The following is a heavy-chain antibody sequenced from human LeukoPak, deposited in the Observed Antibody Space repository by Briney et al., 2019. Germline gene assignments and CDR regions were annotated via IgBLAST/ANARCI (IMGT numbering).Heavy chain of an antibody. J-gene: IGHJ4*02. CDR1: GGSISSSSYY. CDR3: ARVLGNWNYLIGYFDY. D-gene: IGHD1-7*01. V-gene: IGHV4-39*07. CDR2: IYYSGST. Sequence: SSETLSLTCTVSGGSISSSSYYWGWIRQPPGKGLEWIGGIYYSGSTYYNPSLKSRVTISVDTSKNQFSLKLSSVTAADTAVYYCARVLGNWNYLIGYFDYWGQGTLVTVSS.